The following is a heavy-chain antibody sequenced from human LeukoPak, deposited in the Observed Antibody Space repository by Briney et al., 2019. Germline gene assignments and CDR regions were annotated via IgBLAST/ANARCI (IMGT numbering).Heavy chain of an antibody. CDR1: GFTFSSYS. D-gene: IGHD6-13*01. J-gene: IGHJ6*02. Sequence: GGSLRLSCAASGFTFSSYSMNWVRQAPGKGLEWVSSISSSSSYIYYADSVKGRFTISRDNAKNSLYLQMNSLRAEETAVYYCARLFEASSWYEYYYYYGMDVWGQGTTVTVSS. V-gene: IGHV3-21*01. CDR3: ARLFEASSWYEYYYYYGMDV. CDR2: ISSSSSYI.